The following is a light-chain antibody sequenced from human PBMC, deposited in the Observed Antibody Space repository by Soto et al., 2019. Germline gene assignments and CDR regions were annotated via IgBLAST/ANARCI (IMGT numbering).Light chain of an antibody. CDR2: SNN. CDR1: SSNIGSNT. V-gene: IGLV1-44*01. J-gene: IGLJ2*01. Sequence: QTVVTQPPSASGTPGQRVTISCSGSSSNIGSNTVNWYQQLPGTAPKLLIYSNNHRPSGVPDRFSGSKSGTSASLAINGLQSEDSADYYCATWDDSLNAVVFGGGTKLTVL. CDR3: ATWDDSLNAVV.